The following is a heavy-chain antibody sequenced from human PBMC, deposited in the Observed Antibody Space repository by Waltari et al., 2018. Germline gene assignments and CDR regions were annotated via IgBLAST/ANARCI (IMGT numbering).Heavy chain of an antibody. D-gene: IGHD1-20*01. Sequence: EVQLVESGGGLVQPGGSLRLSCAASGFTFSCYWLSWVRQASGKGREWVANIKQDGSEKSYVDSVKGRFTISRDHAKNSLYLQMNSLRAEDTAVYYCARELTGTVDYWGQGTLVTVSS. J-gene: IGHJ4*02. CDR3: ARELTGTVDY. V-gene: IGHV3-7*01. CDR1: GFTFSCYW. CDR2: IKQDGSEK.